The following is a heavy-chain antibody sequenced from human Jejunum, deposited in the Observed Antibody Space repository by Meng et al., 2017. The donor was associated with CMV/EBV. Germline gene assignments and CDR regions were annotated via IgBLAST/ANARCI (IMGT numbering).Heavy chain of an antibody. V-gene: IGHV1-18*01. D-gene: IGHD1-26*01. J-gene: IGHJ4*02. CDR3: ARVEVGITSGDY. CDR1: GYTFTNYG. CDR2: ISAYNGNT. Sequence: QAQLGPSGGGVKKPGASLKVSCKASGYTFTNYGITWVRQAPGQGLEWMGWISAYNGNTNYAQTLQGRVTMTTDTSTSTAYMELRSLRSDDTAVYYCARVEVGITSGDYWGQGTLVTVSS.